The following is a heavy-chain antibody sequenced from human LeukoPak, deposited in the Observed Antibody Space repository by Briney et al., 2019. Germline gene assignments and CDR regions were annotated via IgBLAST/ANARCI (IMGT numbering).Heavy chain of an antibody. CDR3: ARDAAQRPDSKGTFDI. J-gene: IGHJ3*02. Sequence: GGSLRLSCAASGFTFSSYSMNWVRQAPGKGLEWVSSISSSSNYIYYADSVKGRFTISRDNAKNSLYLQMNSLRAEDTAVYYCARDAAQRPDSKGTFDIWGQGTMVTVSS. V-gene: IGHV3-21*01. CDR2: ISSSSNYI. D-gene: IGHD3-22*01. CDR1: GFTFSSYS.